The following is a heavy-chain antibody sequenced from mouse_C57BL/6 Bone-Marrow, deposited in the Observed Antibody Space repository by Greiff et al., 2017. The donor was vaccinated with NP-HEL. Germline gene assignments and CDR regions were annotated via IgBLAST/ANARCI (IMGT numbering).Heavy chain of an antibody. CDR2: INPNNGGT. CDR1: GYTFTDYY. D-gene: IGHD5-1*01. Sequence: VQLQQSGPELVKPGASVKISCKASGYTFTDYYMNWVKQSHGKSLEWIGDINPNNGGTSYNQKFKGKATLTVDKSSSTAYMELRSLTSEDSAVYYCAREEYGWYFDVWGTGTTVTVSS. V-gene: IGHV1-26*01. CDR3: AREEYGWYFDV. J-gene: IGHJ1*03.